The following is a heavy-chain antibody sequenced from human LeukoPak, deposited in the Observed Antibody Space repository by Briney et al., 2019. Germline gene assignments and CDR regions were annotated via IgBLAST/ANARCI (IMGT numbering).Heavy chain of an antibody. J-gene: IGHJ3*02. CDR3: ARGSSSRSYDAFDI. CDR1: GGTFSSYA. CDR2: IIPIFGTA. Sequence: GASVKVSCKASGGTFSSYAISWVRQAPGQGLEWMGGIIPIFGTANYAQKFQGRVTITADESTSTAYMELSSLRSEDTAVYYCARGSSSRSYDAFDIWGQGTMVTVSS. V-gene: IGHV1-69*13. D-gene: IGHD6-13*01.